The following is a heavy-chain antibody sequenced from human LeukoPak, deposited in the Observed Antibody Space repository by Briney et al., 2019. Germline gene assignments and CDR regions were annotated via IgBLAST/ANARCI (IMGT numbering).Heavy chain of an antibody. Sequence: GASVKVSCKASGYTFTGYYMHWMRQAPGQGPEWMGWINPNRGDTNYAQKLQGRVTMTRDTSISTAYMELSRLRSDDTAVYYCARDLSYYGSGSYYFDYWGQGTLVTVSS. D-gene: IGHD3-10*01. CDR2: INPNRGDT. J-gene: IGHJ4*02. CDR3: ARDLSYYGSGSYYFDY. CDR1: GYTFTGYY. V-gene: IGHV1-2*02.